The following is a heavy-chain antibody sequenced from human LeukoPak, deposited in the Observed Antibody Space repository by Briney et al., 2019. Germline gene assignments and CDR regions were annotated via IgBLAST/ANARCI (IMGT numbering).Heavy chain of an antibody. CDR2: IYYSGST. CDR1: GGSISSYY. CDR3: ARSGIYAYYYYYYMDV. D-gene: IGHD3-16*01. V-gene: IGHV4-59*01. Sequence: PSETLSLTCTVSGGSISSYYWSWIRQPPGKGLEWIGYIYYSGSTNYNPSLKSRVTISVDTSKNQFSLKLSSVTAADTAVYYCARSGIYAYYYYYYMDVWGKGTTVTVSS. J-gene: IGHJ6*03.